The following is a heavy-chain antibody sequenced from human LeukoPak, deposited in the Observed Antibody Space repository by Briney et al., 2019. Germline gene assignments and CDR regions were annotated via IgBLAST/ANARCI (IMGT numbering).Heavy chain of an antibody. CDR2: INTNSAGT. V-gene: IGHV1-2*02. J-gene: IGHJ3*02. CDR3: ARGGKSFYDTAGYYYDAFDI. D-gene: IGHD3-22*01. Sequence: ASVKLSCKTSGYTFTGHYIHWVRQAPGQGLEWMGWINTNSAGTDYAQKFQGRVTMTRDTSISTAYMALSRLRSDDTAVYYCARGGKSFYDTAGYYYDAFDIWGQGTVVTVSS. CDR1: GYTFTGHY.